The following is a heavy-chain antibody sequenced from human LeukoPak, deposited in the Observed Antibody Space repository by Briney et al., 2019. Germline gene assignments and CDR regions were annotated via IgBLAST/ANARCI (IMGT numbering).Heavy chain of an antibody. J-gene: IGHJ4*02. V-gene: IGHV1-18*01. D-gene: IGHD2-2*01. CDR1: GYTFTSYG. CDR2: ISAYNGNT. CDR3: ARDAGRDIVVVPAAHPFDY. Sequence: EASVKVSCKASGYTFTSYGISWVRQAPGQGLEWVGWISAYNGNTNYAQKLQGRVTMTTDTSTSTAYMELRSLRSDDTAVYYCARDAGRDIVVVPAAHPFDYWGQGTLVTVSS.